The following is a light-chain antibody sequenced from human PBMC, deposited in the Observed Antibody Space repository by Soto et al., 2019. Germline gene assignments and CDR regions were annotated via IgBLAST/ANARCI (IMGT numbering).Light chain of an antibody. CDR2: DVS. J-gene: IGLJ2*01. CDR1: SSDVGGYNY. Sequence: QSALTQPASVSGSPGQSITISCTGTSSDVGGYNYVSWYQQHPGKAPKLMICDVSNRPSGVSNRFSGSKSGNTASLTISGLQAEDEADYYCSSYTSRSSVVFGGGTKVTVL. CDR3: SSYTSRSSVV. V-gene: IGLV2-14*03.